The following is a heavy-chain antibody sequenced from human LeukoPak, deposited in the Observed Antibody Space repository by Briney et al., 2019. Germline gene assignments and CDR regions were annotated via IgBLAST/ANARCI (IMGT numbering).Heavy chain of an antibody. CDR2: IYYSGST. CDR3: ARSSPHCSGGSCYSSGYYGMDV. J-gene: IGHJ6*02. D-gene: IGHD2-15*01. Sequence: SETLSLTCTVSGGSISSYYWSWTRQPPGKGLEWIGHIYYSGSTNYNPSLKSRVTISVDTSKNQFSLKLSSVTAADTAVYYCARSSPHCSGGSCYSSGYYGMDVWGQGTTVTVSS. CDR1: GGSISSYY. V-gene: IGHV4-59*12.